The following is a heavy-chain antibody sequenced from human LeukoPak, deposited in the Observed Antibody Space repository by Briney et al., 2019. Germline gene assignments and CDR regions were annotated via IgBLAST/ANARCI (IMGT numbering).Heavy chain of an antibody. J-gene: IGHJ4*02. CDR3: ARGRRVRGVVIGAYYFDP. D-gene: IGHD3-10*01. V-gene: IGHV3-11*01. CDR2: ISGSGSTT. Sequence: PGGSLRLSCAASAFTFSDYYMSWIRQAPGKGLEWISRISGSGSTTHYADSVKGRFTISRDNANNSLYLQLNSLRAEYTAVYYCARGRRVRGVVIGAYYFDPWGQGTLVTVSS. CDR1: AFTFSDYY.